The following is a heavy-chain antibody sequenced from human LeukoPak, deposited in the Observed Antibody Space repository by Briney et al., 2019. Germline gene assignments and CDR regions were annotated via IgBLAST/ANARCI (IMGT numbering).Heavy chain of an antibody. CDR2: IYYSGTT. CDR1: GGSISSDY. CDR3: ARRLTTRSYYFDY. V-gene: IGHV4-59*01. D-gene: IGHD3-16*01. J-gene: IGHJ4*02. Sequence: PSETLSLTCTVSGGSISSDYWSWIRQPSGKELEWIGDIYYSGTTNYNSSLKSRVTISVDTSKNQFSLRLSSVTAADTALYYCARRLTTRSYYFDYWGQGTLVTVSS.